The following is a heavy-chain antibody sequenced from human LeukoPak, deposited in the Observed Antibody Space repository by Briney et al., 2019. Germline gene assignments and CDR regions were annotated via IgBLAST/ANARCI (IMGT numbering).Heavy chain of an antibody. CDR3: AARLRKTSGVLLIDY. CDR2: IIPIFGTA. D-gene: IGHD3-10*01. CDR1: GGTFSSYA. V-gene: IGHV1-69*13. J-gene: IGHJ4*02. Sequence: GASVKVSCKASGGTFSSYAISWVRQAPGQGLEWMGGIIPIFGTANYAQKFQGRVTITADESTSTAYMELSSLRSEDTAVYYCAARLRKTSGVLLIDYWGQGTLVTVSS.